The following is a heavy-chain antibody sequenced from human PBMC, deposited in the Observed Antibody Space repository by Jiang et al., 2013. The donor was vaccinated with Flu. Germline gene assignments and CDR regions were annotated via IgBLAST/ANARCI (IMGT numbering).Heavy chain of an antibody. J-gene: IGHJ4*02. CDR2: IRSKANSYAT. Sequence: QLLESGGGLVQPGGSLKLSCAASGFTFSGSAMHWVRQASGKGLEWVGRIRSKANSYATAYAASVKGRFTISRDDSKNTAYLQMNSLKTEDTAVYYCTGRQSSSSGDYWGQGTLVTVSS. CDR3: TGRQSSSSGDY. V-gene: IGHV3-73*01. D-gene: IGHD6-6*01. CDR1: GFTFSGSA.